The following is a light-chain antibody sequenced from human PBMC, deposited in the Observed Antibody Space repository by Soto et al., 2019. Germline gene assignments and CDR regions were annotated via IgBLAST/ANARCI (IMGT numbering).Light chain of an antibody. Sequence: EIVLTQSPGTLSLSPGEGATLSCRASQSVSSSYLAWYQQKPGQAPRLLIYGASSRATGIPDRFSGSGSGTDFTLTISRLEPEDFAVYYCQQYGSSPTFGQGTKWIS. J-gene: IGKJ1*01. CDR2: GAS. CDR3: QQYGSSPT. CDR1: QSVSSSY. V-gene: IGKV3-20*01.